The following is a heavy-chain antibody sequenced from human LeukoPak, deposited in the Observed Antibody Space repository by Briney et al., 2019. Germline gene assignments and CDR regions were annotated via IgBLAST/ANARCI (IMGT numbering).Heavy chain of an antibody. Sequence: PGGSLRLSCAASGFTFSDYYMSWIRQAPGKGLEWVSYISSSGSTIYYADSVKGRFTISRDNAKNSLYLQMNSLRAEDTAVYYCARGSDHTVVVPAATWGQGTLVTVSS. J-gene: IGHJ4*02. CDR2: ISSSGSTI. CDR3: ARGSDHTVVVPAAT. D-gene: IGHD2-2*01. CDR1: GFTFSDYY. V-gene: IGHV3-11*01.